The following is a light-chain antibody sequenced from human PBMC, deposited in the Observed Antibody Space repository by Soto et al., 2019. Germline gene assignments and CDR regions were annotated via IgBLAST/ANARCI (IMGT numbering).Light chain of an antibody. CDR2: AAS. J-gene: IGKJ4*01. CDR3: QQLYRYPLS. Sequence: QLTQSPSSLSASVGDRVTITCRASQGISSYLAWYQQKPGKDPQLLISAASTLESGVPLRFSGGGFGTDFTLTISSLQPEDFATYYCQQLYRYPLSFGGGTKVEIK. V-gene: IGKV1-9*01. CDR1: QGISSY.